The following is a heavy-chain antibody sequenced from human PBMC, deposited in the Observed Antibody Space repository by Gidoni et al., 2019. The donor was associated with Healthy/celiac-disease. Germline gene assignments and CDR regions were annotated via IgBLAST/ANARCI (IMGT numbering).Heavy chain of an antibody. CDR1: GFTFSLYG. CDR3: AKDGVVPH. Sequence: QVQLVESGGGVVQPGRSLRLSCSASGFTFSLYGMHWVRQAPGKGLEWVAVIAYDGSNKYYADSVKGRFTISRDNSKNTLYLQMNSLRAEDTAVYYCAKDGVVPHWGQGTLVTVSS. D-gene: IGHD2-2*01. J-gene: IGHJ1*01. V-gene: IGHV3-30*18. CDR2: IAYDGSNK.